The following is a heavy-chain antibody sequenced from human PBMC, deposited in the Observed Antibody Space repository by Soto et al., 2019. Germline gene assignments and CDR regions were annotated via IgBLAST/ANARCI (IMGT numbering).Heavy chain of an antibody. Sequence: GGSLRLSCAASGFTFTGFAVHWVRQAPGKGLEWVAVISYDGRNSHYADSVKGRLTISRDNSKNTVFLQMNSLTTEDTAVYYCVKDRHFDSYSLDFWGQATRVTVS. CDR1: GFTFTGFA. V-gene: IGHV3-30*04. D-gene: IGHD3-9*01. J-gene: IGHJ4*02. CDR3: VKDRHFDSYSLDF. CDR2: ISYDGRNS.